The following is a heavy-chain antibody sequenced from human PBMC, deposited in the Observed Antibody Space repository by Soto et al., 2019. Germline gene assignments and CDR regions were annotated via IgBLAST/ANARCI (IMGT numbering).Heavy chain of an antibody. D-gene: IGHD3-16*01. V-gene: IGHV6-1*01. Sequence: SQTLSLTCAISGDSVSGNSAAWYWIRQSPSRGLEWLGRTYYRSKWYNDYAVSVKSRITVTPVTSKNQFSLHLNSVTPEHTADYDCAREFTYYESSDNNFDYRGRGALVTVSS. J-gene: IGHJ4*02. CDR3: AREFTYYESSDNNFDY. CDR1: GDSVSGNSAA. CDR2: TYYRSKWYN.